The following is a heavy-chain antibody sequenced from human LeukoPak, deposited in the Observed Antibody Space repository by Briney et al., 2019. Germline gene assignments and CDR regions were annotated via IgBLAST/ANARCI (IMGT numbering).Heavy chain of an antibody. D-gene: IGHD7-27*01. Sequence: KPGGSLRLSCAASGFTFSDYYMSWIRQAPGKGLEWVSYISSSGSTLYYADSVKGRITISRDNAKNSLYLQMNSLRAEDTAVYYCVRTPPNWGADFWGQGTLVTVSS. CDR3: VRTPPNWGADF. V-gene: IGHV3-11*01. J-gene: IGHJ4*02. CDR2: ISSSGSTL. CDR1: GFTFSDYY.